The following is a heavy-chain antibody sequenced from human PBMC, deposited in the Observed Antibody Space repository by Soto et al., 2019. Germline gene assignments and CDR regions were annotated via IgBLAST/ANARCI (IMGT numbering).Heavy chain of an antibody. D-gene: IGHD2-8*01. CDR2: IYYSGST. CDR1: GGSISSGGYY. CDR3: PSLPIMYYYYGMDV. J-gene: IGHJ6*02. V-gene: IGHV4-31*03. Sequence: SETLSLTCTVSGGSISSGGYYWSWIRQHPGKGLEWIGYIYYSGSTYYNPSLKSRVTISVDTSKNQFSLKLSSVTAADTAVYYCPSLPIMYYYYGMDVWGQGTTVTVSS.